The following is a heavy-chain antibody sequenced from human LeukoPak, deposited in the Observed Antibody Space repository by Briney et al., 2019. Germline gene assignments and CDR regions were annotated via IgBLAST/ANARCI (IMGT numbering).Heavy chain of an antibody. Sequence: KPSETLSLTCTVFGGSISSGYCSWSRHPQQKGMGWEWYVYDSGSTRYNPSLRSRVTISVDTSKSQFYLELSSVTAADTAVYYCARNPHGDCAEYFRYWGQGTLVTVSS. CDR3: ARNPHGDCAEYFRY. J-gene: IGHJ1*01. CDR2: VYDSGST. V-gene: IGHV4-59*08. D-gene: IGHD2-21*02. CDR1: GGSISSGY.